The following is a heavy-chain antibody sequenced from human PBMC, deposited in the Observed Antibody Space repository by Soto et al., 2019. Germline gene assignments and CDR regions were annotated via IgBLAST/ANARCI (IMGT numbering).Heavy chain of an antibody. J-gene: IGHJ6*02. CDR2: ISSSGSTI. CDR1: GFTFSSYE. CDR3: ARDQEAGSFVPYYYGMDV. V-gene: IGHV3-48*03. D-gene: IGHD6-13*01. Sequence: GGSLRLSCATSGFTFSSYEMNWVRQAPGKGLEWVSYISSSGSTIYYADSVKGRFTISRDNAKNSLYLQMDSLRAEDTAVYYCARDQEAGSFVPYYYGMDVWGQGTTVTVSS.